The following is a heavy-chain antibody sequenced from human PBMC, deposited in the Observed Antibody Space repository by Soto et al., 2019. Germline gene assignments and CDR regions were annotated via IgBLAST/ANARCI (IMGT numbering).Heavy chain of an antibody. CDR3: ARGSKDSYPGSRVFDL. CDR2: INTDGDS. D-gene: IGHD3-10*01. CDR1: GFTFSDYW. J-gene: IGHJ4*02. Sequence: GGSLRLSCAASGFTFSDYWMYWVRQIPGKGLVWVSHINTDGDSKYADSVRGRFTISRDNSKNTLYLQMSSLRADDSAVYYCARGSKDSYPGSRVFDLWGRGT. V-gene: IGHV3-74*03.